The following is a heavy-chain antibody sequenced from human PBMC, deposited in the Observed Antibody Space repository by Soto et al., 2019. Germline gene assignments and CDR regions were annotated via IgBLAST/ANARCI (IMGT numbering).Heavy chain of an antibody. V-gene: IGHV4-59*08. J-gene: IGHJ3*02. Sequence: SETLSLTCTVSGGSISSYYWSWIRQPPGKGLEWIGYIYYSGSTNYNPSLKSRVTISVDTSKNQFSLKLSSVTAADTAVYYCAREAAASSAFDIWGQGTMVTVSS. CDR3: AREAAASSAFDI. D-gene: IGHD6-13*01. CDR1: GGSISSYY. CDR2: IYYSGST.